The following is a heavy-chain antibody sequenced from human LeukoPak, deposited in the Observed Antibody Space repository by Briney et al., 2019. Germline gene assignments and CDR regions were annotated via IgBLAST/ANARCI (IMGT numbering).Heavy chain of an antibody. Sequence: GGSLRLSCAASGFTFSSYAMHWVRQAPGKGLEWVAVISYDGSNKYYADSVKGRFTISRDNSKNTLYLQMNSLRAEDTAVYYCARVTYCSSTSCDYDAFDTWGQGTMVTVSS. CDR2: ISYDGSNK. CDR3: ARVTYCSSTSCDYDAFDT. D-gene: IGHD2-2*01. CDR1: GFTFSSYA. V-gene: IGHV3-30*01. J-gene: IGHJ3*02.